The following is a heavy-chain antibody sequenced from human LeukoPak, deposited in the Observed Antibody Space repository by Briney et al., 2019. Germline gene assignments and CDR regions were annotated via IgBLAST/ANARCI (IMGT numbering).Heavy chain of an antibody. J-gene: IGHJ4*02. D-gene: IGHD6-25*01. CDR2: IYYSGST. CDR1: GGSISSYY. CDR3: ARSYSSGFFDY. Sequence: SETLSLACIVSGGSISSYYWSWIRQTPGKGLEWIGYIYYSGSTNYNPSLKSRVTISVDTSKNQFSLKLISVTSADTAVYYCARSYSSGFFDYWGQGTLVTVSS. V-gene: IGHV4-59*01.